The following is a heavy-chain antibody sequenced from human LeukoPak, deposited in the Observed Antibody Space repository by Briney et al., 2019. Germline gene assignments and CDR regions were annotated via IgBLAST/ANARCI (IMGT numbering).Heavy chain of an antibody. Sequence: GGSLRLSCSASGFTFSSYAMSWVRQAPGKGLEWVSSISDNGGSTYSADSVKGRFTISRDNSKNTLYLQMNSLRAEDTAVYYCAREFGLITSHWGQGTLVTVSS. CDR1: GFTFSSYA. D-gene: IGHD3/OR15-3a*01. J-gene: IGHJ1*01. CDR3: AREFGLITSH. CDR2: ISDNGGST. V-gene: IGHV3-23*01.